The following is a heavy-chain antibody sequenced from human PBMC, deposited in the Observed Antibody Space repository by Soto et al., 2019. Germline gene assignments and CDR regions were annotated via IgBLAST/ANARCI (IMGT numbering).Heavy chain of an antibody. CDR3: ARLIGNSWLDS. V-gene: IGHV6-1*01. CDR2: TYYRSKWYS. D-gene: IGHD2-8*01. J-gene: IGHJ5*01. Sequence: TLSLTCAISGDSVSTNDATWDWIRQSPSRGLEWLGRTYYRSKWYSDYAVSVKGRITTNPDTSNNQLSLQLSSVTPDDTAMYYCARLIGNSWLDSWGQRTLVTVSS. CDR1: GDSVSTNDAT.